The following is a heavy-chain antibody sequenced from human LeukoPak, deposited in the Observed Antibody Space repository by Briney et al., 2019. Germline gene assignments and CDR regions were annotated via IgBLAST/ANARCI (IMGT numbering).Heavy chain of an antibody. CDR3: AREGVGATPFDF. Sequence: SETLSLTCSVSGASISSYYWSWIRQPAGRGLEWIGLIYSRGSTDYNPSLKSRVTMSADTSKNQFSLKVTSVTAADTALYYCAREGVGATPFDFWGQGTLVTVSS. V-gene: IGHV4-4*07. J-gene: IGHJ4*02. CDR2: IYSRGST. D-gene: IGHD2-15*01. CDR1: GASISSYY.